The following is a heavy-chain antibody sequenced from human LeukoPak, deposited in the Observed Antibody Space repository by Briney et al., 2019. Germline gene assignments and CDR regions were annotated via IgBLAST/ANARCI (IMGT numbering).Heavy chain of an antibody. Sequence: GGSLRLSCAASGFTFSSYAMHWVRQAPGKGLEWVAVISYDGSNKYYADSVKGRFTISRDNSKNTLYLQMNSLRAEDTAVYYCARRPEYGSGKHYYYMDVWGKGTTVTVSS. D-gene: IGHD3-10*01. CDR3: ARRPEYGSGKHYYYMDV. J-gene: IGHJ6*03. CDR2: ISYDGSNK. CDR1: GFTFSSYA. V-gene: IGHV3-30*04.